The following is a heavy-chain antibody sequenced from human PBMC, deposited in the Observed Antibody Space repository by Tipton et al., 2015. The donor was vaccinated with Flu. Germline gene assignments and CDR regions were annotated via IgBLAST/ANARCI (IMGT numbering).Heavy chain of an antibody. CDR3: ARAGAVAGPGVFDY. Sequence: TLSLTCTVSGYSISSGYYWGWIRQPQGKGLEWIGSIYHSGSTYYNPSLKSRVTISVDTSKNQFSPKLSSVTAADTAVYYCARAGAVAGPGVFDYWGQGTLVTVSS. J-gene: IGHJ4*02. D-gene: IGHD6-19*01. V-gene: IGHV4-38-2*02. CDR2: IYHSGST. CDR1: GYSISSGYY.